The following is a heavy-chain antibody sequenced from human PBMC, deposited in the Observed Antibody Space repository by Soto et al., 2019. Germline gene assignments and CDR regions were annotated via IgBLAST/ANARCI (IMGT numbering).Heavy chain of an antibody. J-gene: IGHJ4*02. CDR1: GFTFSSYG. D-gene: IGHD3-10*01. CDR3: ARDLGSSPYYFDY. Sequence: PGGSLRLSCAASGFTFSSYGMHWVRQAPGKGLEWVAVIWYDGSNKYYADSVKGRFTISRDNSKNTLYLQMNSLRAEDTAVYYCARDLGSSPYYFDYWGQGTLVTVSS. V-gene: IGHV3-33*01. CDR2: IWYDGSNK.